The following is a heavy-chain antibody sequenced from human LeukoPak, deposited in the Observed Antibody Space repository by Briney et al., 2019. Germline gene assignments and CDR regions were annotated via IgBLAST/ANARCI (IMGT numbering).Heavy chain of an antibody. CDR3: ARVLELELHDRGMDV. Sequence: SQTLSLTCAISGDSVSSNSAAWNWIRQSPSRGLEWLGRTYYRSKWYNDYAVSVKSRITINPDTSKNPFSLQLNSVTPVDTAVYYCARVLELELHDRGMDVWGQGTTVTVSS. V-gene: IGHV6-1*01. D-gene: IGHD1-7*01. CDR1: GDSVSSNSAA. CDR2: TYYRSKWYN. J-gene: IGHJ6*02.